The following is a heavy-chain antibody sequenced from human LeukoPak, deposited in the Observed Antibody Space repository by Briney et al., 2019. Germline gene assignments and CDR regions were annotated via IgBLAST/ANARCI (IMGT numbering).Heavy chain of an antibody. J-gene: IGHJ4*02. CDR2: IYSSGST. CDR3: ARAGTTVVTTEFDY. Sequence: PSETLSLTCTVSGYSISSGYYWGWIRQPPGKGLEWIGRIYSSGSTNYNPSLKSRVTMSVDTSKNQFSLKLSSVTAADTAVYYCARAGTTVVTTEFDYWGQGTLVTVSS. D-gene: IGHD4-23*01. V-gene: IGHV4-38-2*02. CDR1: GYSISSGYY.